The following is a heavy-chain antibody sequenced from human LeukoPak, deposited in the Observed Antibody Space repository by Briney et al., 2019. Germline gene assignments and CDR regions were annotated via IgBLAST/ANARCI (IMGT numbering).Heavy chain of an antibody. Sequence: GGSLRLPCAASGFTFSSYWMHWVRHAPGKGLVWVSRINSDGSSTNYADSVKGRFTISRDNAKNTLYLQMNSLRAEDTAVYYCARAFATYPSDVWGQGTTVTVSS. CDR3: ARAFATYPSDV. J-gene: IGHJ6*02. CDR2: INSDGSST. V-gene: IGHV3-74*01. CDR1: GFTFSSYW. D-gene: IGHD2-2*02.